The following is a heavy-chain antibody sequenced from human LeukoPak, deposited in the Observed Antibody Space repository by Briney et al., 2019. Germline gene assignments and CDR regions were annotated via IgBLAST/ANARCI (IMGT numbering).Heavy chain of an antibody. CDR2: INHSGST. D-gene: IGHD2-15*01. J-gene: IGHJ5*02. CDR3: ARSLVVVVAASWFDP. CDR1: GGSFSGYY. Sequence: SETLSLTCAVYGGSFSGYYWSWIRQPPGKGLEWIGEINHSGSTNYNPSLKSRVTISVDTSKHQFSLKLSSVTAADTAVYYCARSLVVVVAASWFDPWGRGTLVTVSS. V-gene: IGHV4-34*01.